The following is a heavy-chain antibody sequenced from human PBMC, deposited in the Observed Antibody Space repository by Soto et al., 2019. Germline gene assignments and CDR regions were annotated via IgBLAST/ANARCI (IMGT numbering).Heavy chain of an antibody. Sequence: PGESLKISCKGSGYSFTSYWISWVRQMPGKGLEWMGRIDPSDSYTNYSPSFQGHVTISADKSISTAYLQWSSLKASDTAIYFCARIGVCSRTTYYGFSCYGFDIWGPGTLVTVSS. CDR3: ARIGVCSRTTYYGFSCYGFDI. D-gene: IGHD2-2*01. V-gene: IGHV5-10-1*01. CDR1: GYSFTSYW. J-gene: IGHJ3*02. CDR2: IDPSDSYT.